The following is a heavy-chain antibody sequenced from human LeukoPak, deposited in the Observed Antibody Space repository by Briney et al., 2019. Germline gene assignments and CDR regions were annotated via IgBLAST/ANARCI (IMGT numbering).Heavy chain of an antibody. D-gene: IGHD7-27*01. Sequence: SETLSLTCTVAGASLSSGSYCWSWIRQPAGKGLEWIWRIDPSGSTDSNPSLKSPFTISIATSKNQFSLKQSSVTAADTAVYYCARGDWGSPDYYYMDVWGKGTTVTISS. CDR1: GASLSSGSYC. J-gene: IGHJ6*03. V-gene: IGHV4-61*02. CDR3: ARGDWGSPDYYYMDV. CDR2: IDPSGST.